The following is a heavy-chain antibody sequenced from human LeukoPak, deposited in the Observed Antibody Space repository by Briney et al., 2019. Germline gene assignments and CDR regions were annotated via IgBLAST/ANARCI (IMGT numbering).Heavy chain of an antibody. V-gene: IGHV4-30-4*01. J-gene: IGHJ5*02. CDR1: GGSISSGDYY. CDR2: IYYSGST. Sequence: SQTLSLTCTVSGGSISSGDYYWSWIRQPPGKGLEWIGYIYYSGSTYYNPSLKSRVTISVDTSKNQFSLKLSSVTAADTAVYYCARDGRIRFPVTNWFDPWGQGTLVTVSS. D-gene: IGHD3-3*01. CDR3: ARDGRIRFPVTNWFDP.